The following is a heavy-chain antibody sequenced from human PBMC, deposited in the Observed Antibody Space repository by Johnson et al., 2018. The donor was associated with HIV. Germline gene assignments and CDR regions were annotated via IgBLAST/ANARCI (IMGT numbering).Heavy chain of an antibody. CDR1: GFTVSSTY. CDR2: IYSGGST. CDR3: ARDLRWSYDAFDI. V-gene: IGHV3-53*01. Sequence: VQLVESGGGLIQPGGSLRLSCAASGFTVSSTYMSWVRQAPGKGLEWVSAIYSGGSTYYADSVKGRFTISRDNSKNTLDLHMNSLRAEDTAVYYCARDLRWSYDAFDIWGQGTMVTVSS. D-gene: IGHD5-24*01. J-gene: IGHJ3*02.